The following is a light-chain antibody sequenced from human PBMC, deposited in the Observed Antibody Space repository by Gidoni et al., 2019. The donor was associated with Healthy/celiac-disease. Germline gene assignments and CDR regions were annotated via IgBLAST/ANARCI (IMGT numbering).Light chain of an antibody. CDR1: QSVLYSSNNKNY. Sequence: DIVMTQSPDSLAVSLGERATINCKSSQSVLYSSNNKNYLAWYQQKPGQPPKLLIYWASTRESGVPDRFSGSGSGTDFTLTISSLQAEYVAVYYCQQYYSTPITFXQXTRLEIK. J-gene: IGKJ5*01. CDR2: WAS. V-gene: IGKV4-1*01. CDR3: QQYYSTPIT.